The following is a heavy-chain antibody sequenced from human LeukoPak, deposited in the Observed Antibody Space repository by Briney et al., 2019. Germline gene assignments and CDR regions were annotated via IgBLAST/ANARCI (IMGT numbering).Heavy chain of an antibody. CDR3: ARDVGITVADSFDP. CDR2: IIPIFGTA. Sequence: ASVKVSCKASGGTFSSYAISWVRQAPGQGLEWMGGIIPIFGTANYAQKFQGGVTMTTDTSTSTVYMEVRGLRSDDTAMYYCARDVGITVADSFDPWGQGTLVTVSS. D-gene: IGHD6-13*01. J-gene: IGHJ5*02. V-gene: IGHV1-69*05. CDR1: GGTFSSYA.